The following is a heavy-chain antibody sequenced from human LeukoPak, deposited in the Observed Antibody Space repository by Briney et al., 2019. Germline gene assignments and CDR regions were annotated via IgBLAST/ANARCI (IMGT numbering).Heavy chain of an antibody. J-gene: IGHJ4*02. Sequence: PGGSLRLSCVASGFTFSSYWMYWVRLAPGKGLVGVSRINGDGTTIMYADSMRGRFTISRDNAKNTLYLQMNGLRAEDTAVYYCARAHHNYYGGSYDYWGQGALVTVSS. CDR1: GFTFSSYW. CDR2: INGDGTTI. V-gene: IGHV3-74*03. D-gene: IGHD3-22*01. CDR3: ARAHHNYYGGSYDY.